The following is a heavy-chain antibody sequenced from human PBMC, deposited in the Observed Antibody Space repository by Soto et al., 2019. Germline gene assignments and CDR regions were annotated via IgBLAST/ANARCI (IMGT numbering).Heavy chain of an antibody. CDR3: ARGGGDEGVYYYGLDV. J-gene: IGHJ6*02. CDR2: VYHSGRS. D-gene: IGHD3-10*01. V-gene: IGHV4-38-2*01. Sequence: PSETLSLTCDVSGYSISSGYYWGWIRQPPGKGLEWIGGVYHSGRSQYDPSLKTRVTISVDTSENQFSLKLTSVTAADTAVYYCARGGGDEGVYYYGLDVWGQGTTVTVSS. CDR1: GYSISSGYY.